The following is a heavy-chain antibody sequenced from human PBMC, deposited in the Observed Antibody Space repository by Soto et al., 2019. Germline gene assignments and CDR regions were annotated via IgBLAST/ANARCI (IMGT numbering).Heavy chain of an antibody. CDR2: TYYRSKWYD. D-gene: IGHD2-2*01. CDR1: GDSVSSNSSA. J-gene: IGHJ3*02. V-gene: IGHV6-1*01. Sequence: PSQTLSLTCAISGDSVSSNSSAWNWIRHSPSRGLDWVGRTYYRSKWYDDYAVSVKSRITINPDTSKNQFSLQLNPVTPEDTAVYYCARGDRHCSSTRCYGDAFAIWGQGTMVTVSS. CDR3: ARGDRHCSSTRCYGDAFAI.